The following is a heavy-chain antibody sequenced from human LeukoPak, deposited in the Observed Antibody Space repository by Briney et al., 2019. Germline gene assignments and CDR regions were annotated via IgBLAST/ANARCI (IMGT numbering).Heavy chain of an antibody. Sequence: SVKVSCKVSGYTFTSYGISWARHASGQGLEWMGWLSAYYGNTNYAQKLQGSVNMTTNTSTRPAYMELRSLRSDDTAVYYCARDPRARIAVAGPGGYWGQGTLATVSS. CDR2: LSAYYGNT. CDR1: GYTFTSYG. V-gene: IGHV1-18*01. J-gene: IGHJ4*02. D-gene: IGHD6-19*01. CDR3: ARDPRARIAVAGPGGY.